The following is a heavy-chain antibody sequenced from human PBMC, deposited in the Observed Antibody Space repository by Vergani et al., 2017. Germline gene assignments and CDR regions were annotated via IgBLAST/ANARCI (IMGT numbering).Heavy chain of an antibody. J-gene: IGHJ5*02. CDR2: TWYDGNNK. Sequence: QLVESGGGVVQPGRSLRLSCAASGFTFNQYGMHWVRQAPGKGLEWVAVTWYDGNNKQYADSVKGRFTISRDNSKSTMYLQMNSLRDEDTGVYYCARDLRLLYNRFDPWGQGTLVTVSS. CDR3: ARDLRLLYNRFDP. V-gene: IGHV3-33*01. D-gene: IGHD1-14*01. CDR1: GFTFNQYG.